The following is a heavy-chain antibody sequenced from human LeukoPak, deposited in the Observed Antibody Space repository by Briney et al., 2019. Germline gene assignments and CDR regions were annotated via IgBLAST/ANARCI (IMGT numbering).Heavy chain of an antibody. CDR1: GGSISSDY. Sequence: PSETLSLTCTVSGGSISSDYWSWIRQPPGKGLEWIGYIYYSGSTKYNPPLKSRGTISVDTSKNQFSLKLSSVTAADTAVYYCARHNTAMDTDTFDIWGQGTMVTVSS. V-gene: IGHV4-59*08. CDR2: IYYSGST. D-gene: IGHD5-18*01. J-gene: IGHJ3*02. CDR3: ARHNTAMDTDTFDI.